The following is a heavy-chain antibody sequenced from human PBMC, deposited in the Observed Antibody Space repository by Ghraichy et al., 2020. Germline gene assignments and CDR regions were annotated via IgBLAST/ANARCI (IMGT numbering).Heavy chain of an antibody. CDR3: TGRGWLES. V-gene: IGHV3-7*01. D-gene: IGHD6-19*01. Sequence: GESLRLSCAASGFTFSMYWMSWVRRPPGKGLEWVATIKEDGSEKYYADSVKGRITISRDNAKNSLYLQLSSLRAEDTAVYYCTGRGWLESWGQGTQVTVSS. CDR1: GFTFSMYW. CDR2: IKEDGSEK. J-gene: IGHJ5*02.